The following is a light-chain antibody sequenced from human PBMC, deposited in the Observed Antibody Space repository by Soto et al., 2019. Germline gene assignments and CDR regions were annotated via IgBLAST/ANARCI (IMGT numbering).Light chain of an antibody. CDR1: SSDVGRYNY. J-gene: IGLJ2*01. CDR2: EVS. CDR3: SAYTSSSIVV. Sequence: QSALTQPASVSGSPGQSITISCTGTSSDVGRYNYVSWYQQHPGKAPKLMIYEVSDRPSGVSNRFSGSKSGNTASLTISGLQAEDEAEYYCSAYTSSSIVVFGGGTKLTVL. V-gene: IGLV2-14*01.